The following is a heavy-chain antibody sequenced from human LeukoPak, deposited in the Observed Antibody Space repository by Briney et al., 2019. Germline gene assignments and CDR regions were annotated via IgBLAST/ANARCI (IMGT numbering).Heavy chain of an antibody. V-gene: IGHV4-59*01. Sequence: SETLSLTCTVSGGSISSYYWSWIRQPPVKGLEWIGYIHHSGTTNYNPSFKSRVTISVDTSKNEFSLRLTSVTAADTAVYHCARYIVVVSAAINWFDPWGQGTLVTVSS. CDR2: IHHSGTT. J-gene: IGHJ5*02. D-gene: IGHD2-2*02. CDR1: GGSISSYY. CDR3: ARYIVVVSAAINWFDP.